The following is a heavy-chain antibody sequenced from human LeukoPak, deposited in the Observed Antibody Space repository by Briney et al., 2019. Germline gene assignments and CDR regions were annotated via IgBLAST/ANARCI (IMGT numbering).Heavy chain of an antibody. Sequence: GESLKIYCKGSGYRHTSYWIGWERQMPGKGLEWMGIIYPGDSDTRYSPSFQGQVTISADKSISTAYLQWRCLKASDTAMYYCARLRGMITFGGVIDWGQGTLVTVSS. CDR2: IYPGDSDT. V-gene: IGHV5-51*01. J-gene: IGHJ4*02. CDR1: GYRHTSYW. CDR3: ARLRGMITFGGVID. D-gene: IGHD3-16*02.